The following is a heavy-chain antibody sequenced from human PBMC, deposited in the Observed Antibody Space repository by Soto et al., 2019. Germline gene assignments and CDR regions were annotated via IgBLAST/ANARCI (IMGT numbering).Heavy chain of an antibody. D-gene: IGHD1-26*01. CDR2: IYYSGST. V-gene: IGHV4-39*01. CDR1: GGSISSSSYY. CDR3: ARHAGSGSYQFDY. J-gene: IGHJ4*02. Sequence: SPTLSLTCTVSGGSISSSSYYWGWIRQPPGKGLEWLGSIYYSGSTYYNPSLKSRVTISVDTSKNQFSLKLSSVTAADTAVYYCARHAGSGSYQFDYWGQGTLVTVSS.